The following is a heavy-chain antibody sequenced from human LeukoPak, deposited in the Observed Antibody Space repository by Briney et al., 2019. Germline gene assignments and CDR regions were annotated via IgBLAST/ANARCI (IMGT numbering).Heavy chain of an antibody. V-gene: IGHV3-33*06. Sequence: PGGSLRLSCAASGFTFSSYGMHWVRQAPGKGLEWVAVVWYDGSKKYYADSVKGRFSISRDNSKNTLYLQTNSLRAGDTAVYYCAKGAGITNQYHMDVWGKGTTVTVSS. CDR2: VWYDGSKK. D-gene: IGHD1-7*01. CDR3: AKGAGITNQYHMDV. J-gene: IGHJ6*03. CDR1: GFTFSSYG.